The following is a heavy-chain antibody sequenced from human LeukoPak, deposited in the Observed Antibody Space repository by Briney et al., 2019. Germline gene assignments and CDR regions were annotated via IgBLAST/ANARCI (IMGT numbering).Heavy chain of an antibody. CDR2: INPNSGGT. V-gene: IGHV1-2*02. J-gene: IGHJ6*04. D-gene: IGHD5-18*01. CDR1: GYTFTGYY. CDR3: AREDATGYSYGSVDV. Sequence: ASVKASCKASGYTFTGYYMHWVRQAPGQGLEWMGWINPNSGGTNYAQKFQGRVTMTRDTSISTAYMELSRLRSDDTAVYYCAREDATGYSYGSVDVWGKGTTVTISS.